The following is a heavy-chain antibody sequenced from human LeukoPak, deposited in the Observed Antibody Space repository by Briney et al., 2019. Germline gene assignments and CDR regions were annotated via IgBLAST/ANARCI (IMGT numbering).Heavy chain of an antibody. V-gene: IGHV1-69*13. CDR1: GGTFSSYA. CDR3: ARDLDRAMAAMVY. Sequence: ASVKVSCKASGGTFSSYAISWVRQAPGQGLEWMGGIIPIFGTANYAQKFQGRVTITADESTSTAYMELSSLRSEDTAEYYCARDLDRAMAAMVYWGQGTLVSVSS. D-gene: IGHD5-18*01. J-gene: IGHJ4*02. CDR2: IIPIFGTA.